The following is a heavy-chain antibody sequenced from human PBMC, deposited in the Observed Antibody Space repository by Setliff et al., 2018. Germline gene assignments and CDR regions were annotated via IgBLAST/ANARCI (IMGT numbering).Heavy chain of an antibody. CDR3: AREDAFDI. Sequence: PSETLSLTCAVCGGSFSGYYWSWIRQPPGKGLEWIGEINHSGSTNYNPSLKSRVTISVDTSKNQFSLKLSSVTAADTAVYYCAREDAFDIWGQGTMVTVSS. V-gene: IGHV4-34*01. CDR2: INHSGST. CDR1: GGSFSGYY. J-gene: IGHJ3*02.